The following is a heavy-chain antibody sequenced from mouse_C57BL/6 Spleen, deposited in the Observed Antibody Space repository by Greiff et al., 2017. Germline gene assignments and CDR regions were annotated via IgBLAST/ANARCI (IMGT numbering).Heavy chain of an antibody. CDR2: IYPGDGDT. CDR3: AREGVATSPFAY. Sequence: QVQLKQSGPELVKPGASVKISCKASGYAFSSSWMNWVKQRPGKGLEWIGRIYPGDGDTNYNGKFKGKATLTADKSSSTAYMQLSSLTSEDSAVYFCAREGVATSPFAYWGQGTLVTVSA. D-gene: IGHD1-1*02. V-gene: IGHV1-82*01. J-gene: IGHJ3*01. CDR1: GYAFSSSW.